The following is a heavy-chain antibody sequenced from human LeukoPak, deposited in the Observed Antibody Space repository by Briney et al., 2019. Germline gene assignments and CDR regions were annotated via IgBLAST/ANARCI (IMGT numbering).Heavy chain of an antibody. Sequence: ASVKVSCKAYGHTFSGYYVHWVRQAPGQGLEWMGWISTYNGDTNYAQKFQGRVTMTTDTSTSTAYMELRSLRSDDTAVYYCARDGYYRHFDYWGQGTLVTVSS. V-gene: IGHV1-18*04. CDR3: ARDGYYRHFDY. CDR1: GHTFSGYY. J-gene: IGHJ4*02. D-gene: IGHD3-22*01. CDR2: ISTYNGDT.